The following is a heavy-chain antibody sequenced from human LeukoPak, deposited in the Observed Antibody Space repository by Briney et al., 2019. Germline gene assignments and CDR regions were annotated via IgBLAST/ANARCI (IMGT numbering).Heavy chain of an antibody. CDR3: ARGLFTGSYYDY. Sequence: PSETLSLTCAVHGGSFSGYYWSWIRQPPGKGLEWIGEINHSGSTNYNPSLKSRVTISVDTSKNQFSLKLSSVTAADTAVYYCARGLFTGSYYDYWGQGTLVTVSS. D-gene: IGHD3-10*01. CDR2: INHSGST. CDR1: GGSFSGYY. J-gene: IGHJ4*02. V-gene: IGHV4-34*01.